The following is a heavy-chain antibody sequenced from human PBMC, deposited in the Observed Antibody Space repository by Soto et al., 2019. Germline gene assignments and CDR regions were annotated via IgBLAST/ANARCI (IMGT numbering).Heavy chain of an antibody. CDR3: ARDAPPPALRFLEWHSYHYDVMDF. J-gene: IGHJ6*02. CDR1: GYTFTGYY. V-gene: IGHV1-18*04. CDR2: ISCYNGKT. Sequence: GPSVNGACKASGYTFTGYYMHWVRQAPGQRNEWMGWISCYNGKTKYAQKVQGRVTMTTDTSTSTAYMEVRSLRSDDTAIYSCARDAPPPALRFLEWHSYHYDVMDFCGQGTTGIGSS. D-gene: IGHD3-3*01.